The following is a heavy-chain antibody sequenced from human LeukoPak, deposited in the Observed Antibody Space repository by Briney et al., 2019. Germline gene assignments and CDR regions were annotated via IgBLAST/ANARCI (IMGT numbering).Heavy chain of an antibody. J-gene: IGHJ5*02. Sequence: ASVKVSCKASGYTFTGYYMHWVRQAPGQGLEWMGWINPNNGGTNYAQNFQGRVTMTRDTSINTAYMELTRLRSDDTAVYYCASSGRSGIYSWFDPWGQGTLVTVSS. D-gene: IGHD3-10*01. CDR3: ASSGRSGIYSWFDP. CDR1: GYTFTGYY. V-gene: IGHV1-2*02. CDR2: INPNNGGT.